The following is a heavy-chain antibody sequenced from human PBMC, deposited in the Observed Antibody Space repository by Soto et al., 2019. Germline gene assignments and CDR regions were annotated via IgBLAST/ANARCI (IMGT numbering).Heavy chain of an antibody. CDR2: ISGNGAST. V-gene: IGHV3-23*01. D-gene: IGHD5-12*01. CDR1: GFAFNIYS. CDR3: ARLGGYSGYDPFDY. J-gene: IGHJ4*02. Sequence: EVQLLESGGGLVQPGGSLRLSCAASGFAFNIYSMGWVRQAPWKGLEWFSVISGNGASTYYPESVKGRFTISRDLSKNTLFLQMNSLRAEDTAVYYCARLGGYSGYDPFDYWGQGTLVTVSS.